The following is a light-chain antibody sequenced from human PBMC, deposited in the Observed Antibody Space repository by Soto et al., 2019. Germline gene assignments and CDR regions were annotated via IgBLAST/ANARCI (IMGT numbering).Light chain of an antibody. CDR3: GSWDSSLRHVV. J-gene: IGLJ2*01. CDR2: EDS. CDR1: SSNLVKNF. Sequence: QSVLTQPPSVSAAPGQRITISCSGGSSNLVKNFLSWYQQLPKAAPKLLIYEDSKRLSGIPDRFSGSKSGTSAILVITGLQTGDEADYYCGSWDSSLRHVVFGEGTKVTVL. V-gene: IGLV1-51*02.